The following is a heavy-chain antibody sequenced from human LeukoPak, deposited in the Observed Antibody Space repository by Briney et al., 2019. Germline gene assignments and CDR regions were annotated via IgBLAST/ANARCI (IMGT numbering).Heavy chain of an antibody. J-gene: IGHJ4*02. CDR3: AKGSRSTVVSNLDY. Sequence: GGSLRLSCAASGFIFSNYGMHWVRQAPGKGLEWVAIISFDGSKKHYADSVKGRFTISRDNSKNTLYLQMNGLRAEDTAVYYCAKGSRSTVVSNLDYWGQGTLVTVSS. CDR2: ISFDGSKK. V-gene: IGHV3-30*18. D-gene: IGHD4-23*01. CDR1: GFIFSNYG.